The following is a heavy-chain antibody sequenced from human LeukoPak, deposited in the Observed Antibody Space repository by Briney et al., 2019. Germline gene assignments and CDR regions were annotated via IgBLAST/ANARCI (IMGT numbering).Heavy chain of an antibody. CDR3: VRAPYYSGIEHYFDH. V-gene: IGHV3-48*01. CDR1: GFTFSSYT. J-gene: IGHJ4*02. CDR2: ISSSGSTI. D-gene: IGHD3-22*01. Sequence: PGGSLRLSCAASGFTFSSYTMNWVRQAPGKGLEWLSYISSSGSTIYYADSVKGRFTISRDNAKNSLYLQMNSLRAEDTAVYYCVRAPYYSGIEHYFDHWGQGILVTVSS.